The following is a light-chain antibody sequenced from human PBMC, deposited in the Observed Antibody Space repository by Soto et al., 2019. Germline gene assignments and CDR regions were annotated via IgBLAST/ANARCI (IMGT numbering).Light chain of an antibody. CDR3: QQYGSSTPYT. Sequence: EIALTQSPGTLALSPGERASLSCRASQSVSSNYLAWYQQKPGQAPRLLIYGASSRATGIPDRFSGSGSGTDVALTNSRLEPEDFAVYYCQQYGSSTPYTFGQGTKLEIK. J-gene: IGKJ2*01. CDR2: GAS. V-gene: IGKV3-20*01. CDR1: QSVSSNY.